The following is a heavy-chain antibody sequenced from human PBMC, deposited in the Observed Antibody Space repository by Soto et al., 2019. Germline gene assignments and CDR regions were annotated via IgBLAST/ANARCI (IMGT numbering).Heavy chain of an antibody. V-gene: IGHV4-39*01. CDR1: GGSISSSTYY. J-gene: IGHJ5*02. Sequence: QLQLQESGPGLVKPSETLSLSCSVSGGSISSSTYYWGWIRQPPGKGLEWIGGIYYSGRTYYKPSRTGRVPLSINTSKNQFSLELTSVTAADTAVYYCARSSGTYYMGHSDAWGQGTLVTVFS. CDR3: ARSSGTYYMGHSDA. CDR2: IYYSGRT. D-gene: IGHD1-26*01.